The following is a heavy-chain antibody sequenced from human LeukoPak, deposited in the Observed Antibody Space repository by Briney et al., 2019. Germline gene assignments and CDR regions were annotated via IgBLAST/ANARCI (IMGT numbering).Heavy chain of an antibody. J-gene: IGHJ4*02. Sequence: GGSLRLSCAASGFTFSSYAMHWVRQAPGKGLEWVAVISYDGSNKYYADSVKGRFTISRDNSKNTLYLQMNSLRAEDTAVYYCARDIAGTTYFDYWGQGTLVTVSS. D-gene: IGHD1-1*01. CDR2: ISYDGSNK. CDR1: GFTFSSYA. V-gene: IGHV3-30*04. CDR3: ARDIAGTTYFDY.